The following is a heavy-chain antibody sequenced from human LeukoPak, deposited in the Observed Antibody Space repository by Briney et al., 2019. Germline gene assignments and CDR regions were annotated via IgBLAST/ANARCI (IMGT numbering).Heavy chain of an antibody. V-gene: IGHV4-4*07. Sequence: SETLSLTCTVSGGSISSYYWSWIRQPAGKGLEWIGRIYTSGSTNYNPSLKSRVTMSVDTSNNQFSLKLSSVTAADTAVYYCARAVSNYGTYYYYYYYMDVWGKGTTVTVSS. D-gene: IGHD4-11*01. J-gene: IGHJ6*03. CDR3: ARAVSNYGTYYYYYYYMDV. CDR2: IYTSGST. CDR1: GGSISSYY.